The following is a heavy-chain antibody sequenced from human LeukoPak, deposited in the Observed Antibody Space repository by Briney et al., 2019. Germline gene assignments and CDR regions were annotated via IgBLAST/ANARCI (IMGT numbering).Heavy chain of an antibody. V-gene: IGHV1-18*04. D-gene: IGHD3-10*01. CDR1: GYTFTTYY. Sequence: ASVKVSCKTSGYTFTTYYMHWVRQATGQGLEWMGWISAYNGNTNYAQKLQGRVTMTTDTSTSTAYMELRSLRSDDTAVYYCARFGELVLDYWGQGTLVTVSS. CDR3: ARFGELVLDY. CDR2: ISAYNGNT. J-gene: IGHJ4*02.